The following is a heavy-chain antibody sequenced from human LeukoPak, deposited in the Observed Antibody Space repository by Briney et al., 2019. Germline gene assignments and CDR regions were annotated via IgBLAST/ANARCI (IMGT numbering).Heavy chain of an antibody. D-gene: IGHD5-24*01. CDR3: ARDGGWLEAHY. CDR1: GFTFSSYW. J-gene: IGHJ4*02. Sequence: GGSLRLSCAASGFTFSSYWMHWVRQAPGKGLVGVTRTNDDGRSTSYADSVKGRFTISRDNAKNTLYLQMNSLRAEDTAVYYCARDGGWLEAHYWGQGTLVTVSS. V-gene: IGHV3-74*01. CDR2: TNDDGRST.